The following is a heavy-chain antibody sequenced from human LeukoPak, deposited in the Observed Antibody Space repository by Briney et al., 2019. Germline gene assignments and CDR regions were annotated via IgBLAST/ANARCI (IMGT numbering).Heavy chain of an antibody. V-gene: IGHV3-48*03. CDR1: GITFSSYE. CDR2: ISASGSTI. CDR3: ATSTQGDDGFDI. D-gene: IGHD3-16*01. Sequence: GGSLTLSCAASGITFSSYEMNWVRQPPGKGLEWISYISASGSTIYYGGSVKGRFTISRDNAKNSQSLQMNSLRADDTAIYYCATSTQGDDGFDIWGQGTLVIVSS. J-gene: IGHJ3*02.